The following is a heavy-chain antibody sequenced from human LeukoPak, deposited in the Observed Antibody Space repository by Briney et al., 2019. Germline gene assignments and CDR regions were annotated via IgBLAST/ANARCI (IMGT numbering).Heavy chain of an antibody. V-gene: IGHV3-48*03. D-gene: IGHD3-10*01. Sequence: GGPLRLSCAASGFTFSSYEMNWVRQAPGKGLEWVSYISSSGSTIYDADSVKGRFTISRDNAKNSLYLQMNSLRAEDTAVYYCARYRIWFGRDAFDIWGQGTMVTVSS. CDR3: ARYRIWFGRDAFDI. CDR1: GFTFSSYE. CDR2: ISSSGSTI. J-gene: IGHJ3*02.